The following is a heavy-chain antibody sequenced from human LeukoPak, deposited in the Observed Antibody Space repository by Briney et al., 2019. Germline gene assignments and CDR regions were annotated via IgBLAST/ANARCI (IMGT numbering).Heavy chain of an antibody. V-gene: IGHV4-38-2*02. J-gene: IGHJ6*03. CDR2: IYHSGST. D-gene: IGHD3-10*01. Sequence: SETLSLTCTVSGYSISSGYYRGWIRQPPGKGLEWIGSIYHSGSTYYNPSLKSRVTISVDTSKNQFSLKLSSVTAADTAVYYCAREGKITMVRGVIRYYYMDVWGKGTTVTISS. CDR3: AREGKITMVRGVIRYYYMDV. CDR1: GYSISSGYY.